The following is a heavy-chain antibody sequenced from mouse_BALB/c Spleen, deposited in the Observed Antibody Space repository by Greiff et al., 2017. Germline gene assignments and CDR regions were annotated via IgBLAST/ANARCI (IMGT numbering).Heavy chain of an antibody. CDR3: AIHGDYFDY. J-gene: IGHJ2*01. CDR2: ISSGGGST. Sequence: EVQVVESGGGLVKPGGSLKLSCAASGFAFSSYDMSWVRQTPEKRLEWVAYISSGGGSTYYPDTVKGRFTISRDNAKNTLYLQMSSLKSEDTAMYYCAIHGDYFDYWGQGTTLTVSS. V-gene: IGHV5-12-1*01. CDR1: GFAFSSYD.